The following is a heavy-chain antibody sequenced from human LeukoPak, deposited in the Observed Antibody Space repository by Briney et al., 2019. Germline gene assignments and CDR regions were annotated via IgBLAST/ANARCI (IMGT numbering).Heavy chain of an antibody. CDR2: INHSGST. J-gene: IGHJ6*02. D-gene: IGHD3-10*01. CDR1: GGSFRGYY. Sequence: SETLSLTCAVYGGSFRGYYWSWIRQPPGKGLEWIGEINHSGSTNYNPSLKSRVTISVDTSKNQFSLKLSSVTAADTAVYYCARLNMVRGVIPHYYYCMDVWGQGTTVTVSS. CDR3: ARLNMVRGVIPHYYYCMDV. V-gene: IGHV4-34*01.